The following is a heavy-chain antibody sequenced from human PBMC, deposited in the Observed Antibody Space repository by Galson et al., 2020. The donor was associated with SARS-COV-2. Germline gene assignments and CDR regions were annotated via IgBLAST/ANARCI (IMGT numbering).Heavy chain of an antibody. D-gene: IGHD3-10*01. CDR2: ISSSGSTI. CDR1: GFTFSSYE. J-gene: IGHJ6*02. V-gene: IGHV3-48*03. CDR3: AREGMSFVADYYGMDV. Sequence: GESLKISCAASGFTFSSYEMNWVRQAPGKGLEWVSYISSSGSTIYYADSVKGRFTISRDNAKNSLYLQMNSLRAEDTAVYYCAREGMSFVADYYGMDVWGQGTTVTVSS.